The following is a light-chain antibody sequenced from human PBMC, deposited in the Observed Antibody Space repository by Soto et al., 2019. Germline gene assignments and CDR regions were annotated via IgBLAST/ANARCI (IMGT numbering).Light chain of an antibody. CDR2: EVS. CDR3: SSFAGNNNLV. J-gene: IGLJ2*01. Sequence: QSAPDPPPSPAGAPGKSVTNSCTGTQQDVGGYNYVSWYQQHPGKAPKLMISEVSKRPSGVPDRFSGSKSGNTASLTVSGLQAEDEADYYCSSFAGNNNLVFGGGTKLTVL. V-gene: IGLV2-8*01. CDR1: QDVGGYNY.